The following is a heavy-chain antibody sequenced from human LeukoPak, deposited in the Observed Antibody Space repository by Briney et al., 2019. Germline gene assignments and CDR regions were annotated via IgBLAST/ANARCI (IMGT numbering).Heavy chain of an antibody. CDR3: AKAGETGPTYYSYSMDV. V-gene: IGHV3-23*01. CDR2: ISGSGGST. J-gene: IGHJ6*03. Sequence: GSLRLSCAASGFTFSSYAMSWVRQAPGKGLEWVSAISGSGGSTYYADSVKGRFTISRDDSKNTLYLQMNSLRAEDTAVYYCAKAGETGPTYYSYSMDVWGKGTTVTVSS. CDR1: GFTFSSYA. D-gene: IGHD1-7*01.